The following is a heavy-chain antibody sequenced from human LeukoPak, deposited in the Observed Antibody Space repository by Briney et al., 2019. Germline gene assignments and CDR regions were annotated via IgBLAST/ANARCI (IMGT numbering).Heavy chain of an antibody. Sequence: GVSLRLSCAASRFTVSSNYMSWDRQAPGKERVWVSDIYSGDSTYYPDSVKGRFTISRNISKTTLYLQMNSLRAADTAVYYCAGLTTTPRLDYYMDVWGKGTTLAVCS. CDR2: IYSGDST. J-gene: IGHJ6*03. D-gene: IGHD4-17*01. CDR3: AGLTTTPRLDYYMDV. CDR1: RFTVSSNY. V-gene: IGHV3-66*02.